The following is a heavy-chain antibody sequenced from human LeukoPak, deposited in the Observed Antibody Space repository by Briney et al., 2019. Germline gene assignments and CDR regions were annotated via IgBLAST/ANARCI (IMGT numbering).Heavy chain of an antibody. V-gene: IGHV4-59*01. CDR1: GGAISNYY. Sequence: SETLSLTCTVSGGAISNYYWSWIRQPPGKGLEWIGYIYYSGSTNYNPSLRSRVTISVDTSKNQFSLKLSSVTAADTAVYYCARKKFIAAGGFDPWGQGTLVTVPS. CDR2: IYYSGST. CDR3: ARKKFIAAGGFDP. D-gene: IGHD6-6*01. J-gene: IGHJ5*02.